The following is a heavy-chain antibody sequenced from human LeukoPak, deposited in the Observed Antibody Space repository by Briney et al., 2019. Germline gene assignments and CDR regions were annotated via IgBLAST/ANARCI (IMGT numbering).Heavy chain of an antibody. V-gene: IGHV3-30*03. CDR3: TRYDSSRFDP. J-gene: IGHJ5*02. Sequence: PGRSLRLSCAASGFTISGNGMHWVRQAPGKGLEWVTGIAFDGSRKHYADSVKGRFTISRDNSRNTMDLQMNSPRVEDTAVYHCTRYDSSRFDPWGQGTLVIVSS. CDR1: GFTISGNG. CDR2: IAFDGSRK. D-gene: IGHD3-3*01.